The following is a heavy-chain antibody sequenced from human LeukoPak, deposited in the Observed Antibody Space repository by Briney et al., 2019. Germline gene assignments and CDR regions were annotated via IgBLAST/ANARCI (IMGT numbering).Heavy chain of an antibody. CDR2: IRDKANSYTI. CDR1: GFSFSGHS. D-gene: IGHD1-26*01. CDR3: ARDMWGLDY. V-gene: IGHV3-72*01. Sequence: GGSLRLSCAASGFSFSGHSMDWVRQAPGKGLEWLGRIRDKANSYTIEYAASLKGRFTISRDDSKNSLYLQMNSLETEDTALYFCARDMWGLDYWGQGTLVTVSS. J-gene: IGHJ4*02.